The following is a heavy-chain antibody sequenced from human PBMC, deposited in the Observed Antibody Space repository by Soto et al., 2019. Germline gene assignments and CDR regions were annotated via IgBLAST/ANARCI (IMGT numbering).Heavy chain of an antibody. J-gene: IGHJ3*02. D-gene: IGHD4-17*01. Sequence: QVQLVESGGGVVQPGRSLRLSCAASGFTFSSYAMHWVRQAPGKGLEWVAVILYDGSNKYYADSVKGRFIISRDNSKNTVYLQMNSLRAEDTAVYYCARGSLRSVGPHDAFDIWGQGTMVTVSS. CDR1: GFTFSSYA. V-gene: IGHV3-30-3*01. CDR3: ARGSLRSVGPHDAFDI. CDR2: ILYDGSNK.